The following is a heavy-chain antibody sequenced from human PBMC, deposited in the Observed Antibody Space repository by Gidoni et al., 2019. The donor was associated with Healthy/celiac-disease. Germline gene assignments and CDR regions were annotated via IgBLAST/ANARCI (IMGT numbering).Heavy chain of an antibody. CDR2: INSDGSST. V-gene: IGHV3-74*01. J-gene: IGHJ2*01. Sequence: EVQLVESGGGLVQPEGSLRLSCAASGFTFSSYWMHWVRQAPGKGCVWVSRINSDGSSTSYADSVKGRFTISRDNAKNTLYLQMNSLRAEDTAVYYCARARGGYDYCSGGSCYSPHWYFDLWGRGTLVTVSS. CDR3: ARARGGYDYCSGGSCYSPHWYFDL. CDR1: GFTFSSYW. D-gene: IGHD2-15*01.